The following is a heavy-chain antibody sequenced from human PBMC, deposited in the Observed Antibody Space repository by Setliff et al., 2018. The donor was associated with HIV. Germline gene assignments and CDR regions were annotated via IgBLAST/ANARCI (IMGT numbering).Heavy chain of an antibody. V-gene: IGHV3-48*01. CDR1: GFTFSSYS. CDR3: VRGTLDF. J-gene: IGHJ4*02. CDR2: ISSSGFPI. Sequence: GGSLRLSCAASGFTFSSYSMNWVRQAPGKGLEWVSSISSSGFPIYYADSVRGRFTASRDNGKNSLFPQMNSMRAEDTAVYYCVRGTLDFWGQGNLVTVSS.